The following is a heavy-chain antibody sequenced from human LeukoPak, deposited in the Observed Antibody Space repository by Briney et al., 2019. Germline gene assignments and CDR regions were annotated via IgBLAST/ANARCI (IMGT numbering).Heavy chain of an antibody. D-gene: IGHD2-2*01. J-gene: IGHJ5*02. CDR1: GGSISSGDYY. CDR3: ASTNCSSAGCYGANWFDP. CDR2: IYYSGNT. V-gene: IGHV4-30-4*08. Sequence: SQTLSLTCTVSGGSISSGDYYWSWIRQPPGKGLEWIGYIYYSGNTFHYNPSLKSRVNISVDTSKNQFSLRLSSVTAVDTAVYYCASTNCSSAGCYGANWFDPWGQGTLFTVSS.